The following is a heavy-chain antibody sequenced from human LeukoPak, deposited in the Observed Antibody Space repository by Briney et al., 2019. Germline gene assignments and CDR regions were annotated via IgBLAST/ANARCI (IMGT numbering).Heavy chain of an antibody. J-gene: IGHJ4*02. Sequence: GASVKVSCKASGYTFTSYGISWVRQAPGQGLEWMGWISAYNGNTNYAQKLQGRVTMTTDTSTSTAYMELRSLRSDDTAVYYCARGYCSGGSCYLFYFDYWGQGTLVTVSS. V-gene: IGHV1-18*01. D-gene: IGHD2-15*01. CDR1: GYTFTSYG. CDR2: ISAYNGNT. CDR3: ARGYCSGGSCYLFYFDY.